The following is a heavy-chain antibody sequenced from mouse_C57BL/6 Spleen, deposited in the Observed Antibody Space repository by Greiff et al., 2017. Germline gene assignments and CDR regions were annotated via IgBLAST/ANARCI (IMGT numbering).Heavy chain of an antibody. CDR1: GYTFTDYN. CDR3: ATRLLLYAMDY. CDR2: INPNNGGT. V-gene: IGHV1-18*01. J-gene: IGHJ4*01. Sequence: EVQLQQSGPELVKPGASVKIPCKASGYTFTDYNMDWVKQSHGKSLEWIGDINPNNGGTIYNQKFKGKATLTVDKSSSTAYMELRSLTSEDTAVYYCATRLLLYAMDYWGQGTSVTVSS. D-gene: IGHD2-3*01.